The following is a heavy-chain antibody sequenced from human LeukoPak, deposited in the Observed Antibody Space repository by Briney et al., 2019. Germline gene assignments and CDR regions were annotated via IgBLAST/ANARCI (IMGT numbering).Heavy chain of an antibody. D-gene: IGHD1-26*01. Sequence: GGSLRLSCAASGFTFSSYSMNWVRQAPGKGLEWVSGISWNSGSIGYADSVKGRFTISRDNAKNSLYLQMNSLRAEDMALYYCAKGMSGSYFRGAFDIWGQGTMVTVSS. CDR2: ISWNSGSI. CDR3: AKGMSGSYFRGAFDI. CDR1: GFTFSSYS. J-gene: IGHJ3*02. V-gene: IGHV3-9*03.